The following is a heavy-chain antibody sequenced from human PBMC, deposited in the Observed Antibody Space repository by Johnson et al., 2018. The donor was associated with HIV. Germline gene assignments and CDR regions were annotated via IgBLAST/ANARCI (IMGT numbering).Heavy chain of an antibody. D-gene: IGHD3-3*01. CDR2: ISYDGSNK. Sequence: QVQLVESGGGLVQPGGSLRLSCAASGFTFHDYSMHWVRQAPGKGLEWVAVISYDGSNKYYADSVKGRFTISRDNSKNTLYLQMNSLRAEDTAVYYCAKDLGESESEEWATDYYDFSTGYPVQDPRAVVGAFDIWGQGTVVTVS. V-gene: IGHV3-30*18. CDR1: GFTFHDYS. CDR3: AKDLGESESEEWATDYYDFSTGYPVQDPRAVVGAFDI. J-gene: IGHJ3*02.